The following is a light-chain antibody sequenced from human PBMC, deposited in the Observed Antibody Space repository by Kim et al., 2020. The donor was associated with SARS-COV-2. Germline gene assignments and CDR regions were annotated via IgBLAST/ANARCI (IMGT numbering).Light chain of an antibody. V-gene: IGKV1D-13*01. CDR2: DAS. CDR1: QGISSA. Sequence: AIQLTQAPSSLSASVGDRVTITCRASQGISSALAWYQQKPGRAPKLLIHDASSLESGVPSRFSGSGSGTEFTLTISSLQPDDFATYYCQQFINFPLTFGGGTKLEIK. CDR3: QQFINFPLT. J-gene: IGKJ4*01.